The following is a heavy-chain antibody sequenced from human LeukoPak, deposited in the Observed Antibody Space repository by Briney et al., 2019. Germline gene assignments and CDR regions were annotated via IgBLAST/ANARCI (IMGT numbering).Heavy chain of an antibody. Sequence: GGSLRLSCAASGFTFGSYWMSWVRLTPGKGLEWVANIKKDGSEKYYMDSVKGRFTISRDDAKNSLYLRMNSLRAEDTAVYYCAREGRGLRSPRFGESPRFDSWGQGTLVTVSS. CDR2: IKKDGSEK. J-gene: IGHJ4*02. D-gene: IGHD3-10*01. CDR3: AREGRGLRSPRFGESPRFDS. CDR1: GFTFGSYW. V-gene: IGHV3-7*04.